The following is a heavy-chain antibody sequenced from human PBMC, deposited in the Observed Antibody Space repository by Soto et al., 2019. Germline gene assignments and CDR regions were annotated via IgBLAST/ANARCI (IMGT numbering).Heavy chain of an antibody. V-gene: IGHV4-61*01. Sequence: SETLSLTCTVSGGSVSSGSYYWSWIRQPPGKGLEWIGYIYYSGSTNYNPSLKSRVTISVDTSKNQFSLKLSSVTAVDTAVYYCARYYDSSGSLDYWGQGTLVTVSS. CDR1: GGSVSSGSYY. D-gene: IGHD3-22*01. CDR2: IYYSGST. CDR3: ARYYDSSGSLDY. J-gene: IGHJ4*02.